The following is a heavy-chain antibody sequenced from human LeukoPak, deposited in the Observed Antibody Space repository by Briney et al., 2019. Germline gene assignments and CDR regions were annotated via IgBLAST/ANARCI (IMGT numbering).Heavy chain of an antibody. CDR2: ISYSGNT. V-gene: IGHV4-39*01. CDR1: GGSFSSSSYY. J-gene: IGHJ4*02. D-gene: IGHD6-19*01. CDR3: TRRVRAVAGTSRANHYDS. Sequence: SETLSLTCNVSGGSFSSSSYYWGWARQAPGKGLQWIGVISYSGNTYYNPSLESRVTISVDTSKNQFSLRLSSVTAADSAVYYCTRRVRAVAGTSRANHYDSWGQGALVTVSS.